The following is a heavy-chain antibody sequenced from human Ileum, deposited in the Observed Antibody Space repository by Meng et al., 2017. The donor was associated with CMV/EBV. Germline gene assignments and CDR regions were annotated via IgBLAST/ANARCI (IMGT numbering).Heavy chain of an antibody. J-gene: IGHJ1*01. Sequence: GFTSRYYWRHWVRQAPGKGLEWDTRITSDGAKRESKTEYADSVKGRFTISRDNAENTVFLQMNSLRVEDTAVYYCVRSTPAGTDYWDWGQGTLVTVSS. D-gene: IGHD4-11*01. CDR2: ITSDGAKRESKT. V-gene: IGHV3-74*03. CDR1: GFTSRYYW. CDR3: VRSTPAGTDYWD.